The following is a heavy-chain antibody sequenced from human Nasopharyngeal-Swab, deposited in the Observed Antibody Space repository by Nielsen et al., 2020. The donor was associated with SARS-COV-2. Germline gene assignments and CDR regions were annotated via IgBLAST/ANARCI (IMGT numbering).Heavy chain of an antibody. D-gene: IGHD4-17*01. J-gene: IGHJ4*02. CDR2: IYSGGST. Sequence: QMPGKGLEWISVIYSGGSTYYADSVKGRFTISRDNSKNTLYLQMNSLRAEDTAVYYCARDQYGDYGDYWGQGTLVTVSS. CDR3: ARDQYGDYGDY. V-gene: IGHV3-53*01.